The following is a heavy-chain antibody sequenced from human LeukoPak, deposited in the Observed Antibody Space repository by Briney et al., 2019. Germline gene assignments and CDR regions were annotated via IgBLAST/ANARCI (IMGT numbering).Heavy chain of an antibody. CDR2: IRSKANSYAT. CDR3: AKDSVWMVVPAAIIGCVDY. Sequence: GGSLRLSCAASGFTFSGSAMHWVRQASGKGLEWVGRIRSKANSYATAYAASVKGRFTISRDDSKNTAYLQMNSLRAEDTAVYYCAKDSVWMVVPAAIIGCVDYWGQGTLVTVSS. D-gene: IGHD2-2*01. V-gene: IGHV3-73*01. CDR1: GFTFSGSA. J-gene: IGHJ4*02.